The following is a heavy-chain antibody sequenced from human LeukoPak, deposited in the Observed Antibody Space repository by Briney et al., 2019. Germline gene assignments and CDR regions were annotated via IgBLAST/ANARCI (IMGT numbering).Heavy chain of an antibody. Sequence: GGSLRLSCAASGFTFRSYSMNWVRQTPRKGLEWVSSISDNSNYIYYADSVKGRFTISRDNAKNSLYLQMNSLRAEDTAVYYCAKTKDYYGSGSYYNYYYYGMDVWGKGTTVTVSS. CDR2: ISDNSNYI. CDR1: GFTFRSYS. CDR3: AKTKDYYGSGSYYNYYYYGMDV. V-gene: IGHV3-21*01. D-gene: IGHD3-10*01. J-gene: IGHJ6*04.